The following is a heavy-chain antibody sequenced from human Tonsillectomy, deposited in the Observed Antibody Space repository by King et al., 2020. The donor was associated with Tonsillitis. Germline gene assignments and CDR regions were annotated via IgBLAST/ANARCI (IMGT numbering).Heavy chain of an antibody. CDR1: GGSISSGGYY. Sequence: LQLQESGPGLVKPSQTLSLTCTVSGGSISSGGYYWSWIRQHPGKGLEWIGYIYYSGSTYYNPSLKSRVTISVDTSKNKFSLKLSSVTAADTAVYYCARESSGSRAFDIWGQGTMVTVSS. V-gene: IGHV4-31*03. CDR3: ARESSGSRAFDI. J-gene: IGHJ3*02. CDR2: IYYSGST. D-gene: IGHD2-15*01.